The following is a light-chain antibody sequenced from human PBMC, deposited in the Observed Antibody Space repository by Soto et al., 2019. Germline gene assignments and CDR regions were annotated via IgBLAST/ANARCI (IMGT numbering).Light chain of an antibody. CDR3: GTWDGSPNTVV. CDR1: SSNIGNNY. V-gene: IGLV1-51*01. J-gene: IGLJ3*02. Sequence: QSVVTQTPSVSAAPGQKVTISCSGSSSNIGNNYVSWYQQLPGTAPKLLIYEDDQRPSGIPDRFSGSKSGTSSTLAITGLQTGDEADYYCGTWDGSPNTVVFGGGTKLTVL. CDR2: EDD.